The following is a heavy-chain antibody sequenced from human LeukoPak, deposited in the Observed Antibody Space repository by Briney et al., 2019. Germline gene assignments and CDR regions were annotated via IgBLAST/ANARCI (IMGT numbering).Heavy chain of an antibody. Sequence: ASVKVSCKASGGTFSSYAITWVRQAPGQGLEWMGRIIPIIDMANYAQKFQGRVTITADTSTSTAFMELSSLRSDDAAVYYCVCYNSSGYSDYYFDYWGRGTLVTVSS. CDR2: IIPIIDMA. CDR1: GGTFSSYA. D-gene: IGHD3-22*01. V-gene: IGHV1-69*04. CDR3: VCYNSSGYSDYYFDY. J-gene: IGHJ4*02.